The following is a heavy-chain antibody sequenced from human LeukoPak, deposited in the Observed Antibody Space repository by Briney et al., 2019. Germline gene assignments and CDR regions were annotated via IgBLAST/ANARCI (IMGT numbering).Heavy chain of an antibody. V-gene: IGHV3-74*01. CDR2: INPDGTVT. CDR3: ATKQWLAPPPDS. CDR1: GCTPRKYW. Sequence: GWALRLSRVPPGCTPRKYWMLWVGPARWRGGESVSRINPDGTVTTYADSVKGRFTVSRDNADNTMFLQMNSVRDEDTAVYYCATKQWLAPPPDSWGQGTPVTASS. D-gene: IGHD6-19*01. J-gene: IGHJ4*02.